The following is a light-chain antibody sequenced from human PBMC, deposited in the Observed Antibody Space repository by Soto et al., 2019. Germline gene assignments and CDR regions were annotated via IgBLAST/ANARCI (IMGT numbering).Light chain of an antibody. J-gene: IGKJ4*01. CDR2: DAS. V-gene: IGKV3-11*01. Sequence: IVLTQSPATLSLSPGERATLSCRASQSVSSYLAWYQQKPGQAPRLLIYDASIRAAGFPARFSGSGSGTDFTLTINNLEPEDFAVYFCQQRSSWPPTFGGGTKVDIK. CDR3: QQRSSWPPT. CDR1: QSVSSY.